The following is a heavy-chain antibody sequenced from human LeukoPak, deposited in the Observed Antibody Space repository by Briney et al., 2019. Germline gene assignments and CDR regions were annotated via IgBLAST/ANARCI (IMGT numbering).Heavy chain of an antibody. J-gene: IGHJ3*02. V-gene: IGHV3-48*01. CDR1: GFTFSSYS. CDR2: ISSSSSTI. D-gene: IGHD3-10*01. CDR3: ARVGVQEAFDI. Sequence: PGGSLRLSCAASGFTFSSYSMNWVRQAPGKGLEWVSYISSSSSTIYYADSVKGRFTISRENAKNSLYLQMNSLRAGDTAVYYCARVGVQEAFDIWGQGTMVTVSS.